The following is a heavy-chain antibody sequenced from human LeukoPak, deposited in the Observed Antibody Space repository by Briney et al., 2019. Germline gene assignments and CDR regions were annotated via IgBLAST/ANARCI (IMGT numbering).Heavy chain of an antibody. D-gene: IGHD5-12*01. CDR1: GGTFSSYA. V-gene: IGHV1-69*05. CDR2: IVPIFGTA. Sequence: GSSVKVSCKASGGTFSSYAISWVRQAPGQGLEWMGRIVPIFGTANYAQTFQGRVKIPTDESTSTAYMELSSLRSEDTAVYYCARETIVAPVPDYWGQGTLVTVSS. J-gene: IGHJ4*02. CDR3: ARETIVAPVPDY.